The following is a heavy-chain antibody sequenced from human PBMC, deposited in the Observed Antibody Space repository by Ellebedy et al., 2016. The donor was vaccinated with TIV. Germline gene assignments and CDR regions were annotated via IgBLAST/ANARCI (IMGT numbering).Heavy chain of an antibody. Sequence: MPSETLSLTCAVSGGSISSSNLWSCVRQPPGKGLEWIGEIYHTRRTNYSPSLKSRVIISLDKSKDQFSLRLNSVTAADAAVYYCARLYYYDSSGYLAWFFDLWGRGTLVTVSS. V-gene: IGHV4-4*02. CDR1: GGSISSSNL. J-gene: IGHJ2*01. CDR2: IYHTRRT. D-gene: IGHD3-22*01. CDR3: ARLYYYDSSGYLAWFFDL.